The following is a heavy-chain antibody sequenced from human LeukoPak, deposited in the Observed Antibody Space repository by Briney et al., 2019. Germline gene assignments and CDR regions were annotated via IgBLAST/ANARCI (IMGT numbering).Heavy chain of an antibody. CDR2: ISSGGHI. CDR3: ARDQDGGKYYYESSGYSH. D-gene: IGHD3-22*01. CDR1: GFTFSSYG. Sequence: PGESLRLSCAASGFTFSSYGLNWVRQAPGKGLEWVSTISSGGHIYYGDSVKGRFTISRDNAKNSLYLQMNSLRAEDTAVYYCARDQDGGKYYYESSGYSHWGQGILVTVSS. V-gene: IGHV3-21*01. J-gene: IGHJ4*02.